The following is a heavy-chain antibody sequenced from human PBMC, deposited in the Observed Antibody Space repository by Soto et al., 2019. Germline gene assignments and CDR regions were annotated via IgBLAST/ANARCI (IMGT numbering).Heavy chain of an antibody. CDR3: ASHRIVVVVSPSPSAFDS. V-gene: IGHV4-34*01. D-gene: IGHD2-15*01. J-gene: IGHJ4*02. CDR2: INHLGSI. CDR1: GGSFSGYY. Sequence: PSETLSLTCAVYGGSFSGYYWSWIRQPPGKGLEWIGRINHLGSINYNPSLKSRVTISVDTSKNQFSLNVNSMTAADTAIYFCASHRIVVVVSPSPSAFDSWAQGTLVTVSS.